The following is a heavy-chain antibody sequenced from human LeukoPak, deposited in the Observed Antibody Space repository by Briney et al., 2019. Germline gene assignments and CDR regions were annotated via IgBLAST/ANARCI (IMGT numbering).Heavy chain of an antibody. J-gene: IGHJ4*02. D-gene: IGHD3-22*01. CDR1: GGSISSYY. Sequence: PSETLSLTCTVSGGSISSYYWSWIRQPPGKGLEWIGYIYYSGSTYHNPSLKSRVTISVDTSKNQFSLKLSSVTAADTAVYYCASFSPTYYYDSSGYPRGGDWGQGTLVTVSS. CDR3: ASFSPTYYYDSSGYPRGGD. V-gene: IGHV4-59*12. CDR2: IYYSGST.